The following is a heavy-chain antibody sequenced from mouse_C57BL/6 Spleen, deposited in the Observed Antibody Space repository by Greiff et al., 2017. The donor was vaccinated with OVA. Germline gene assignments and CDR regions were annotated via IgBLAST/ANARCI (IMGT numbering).Heavy chain of an antibody. CDR2: INPNNGGT. J-gene: IGHJ4*01. V-gene: IGHV1-18*01. CDR1: GYTFTDYN. Sequence: VQLQESGPELVKPGASVKIPCKASGYTFTDYNMDWVKQSHGKSLEWIGDINPNNGGTIYNQKFKGKATLTVDKSSSTAYIELRSLTSEDTAVYYCASRALLRRGYYAMDCWGQGTPVTVSA. CDR3: ASRALLRRGYYAMDC. D-gene: IGHD1-1*01.